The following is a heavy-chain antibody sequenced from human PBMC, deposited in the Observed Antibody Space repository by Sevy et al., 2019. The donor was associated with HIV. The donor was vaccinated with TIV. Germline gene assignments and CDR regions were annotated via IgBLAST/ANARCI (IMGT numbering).Heavy chain of an antibody. CDR3: AKDRGYSGHDRDYGDYGYYYYGMDV. V-gene: IGHV3-30*18. CDR2: ISYDGSNK. CDR1: GFTFSSYG. Sequence: GGSLRLSCAASGFTFSSYGMHWVRQAPGKGLEWVAVISYDGSNKYYADSVKGRFTISRDNSKNTLYLQMNSLRAEDTAVYYCAKDRGYSGHDRDYGDYGYYYYGMDVWGQGTTVTVSS. J-gene: IGHJ6*02. D-gene: IGHD4-17*01.